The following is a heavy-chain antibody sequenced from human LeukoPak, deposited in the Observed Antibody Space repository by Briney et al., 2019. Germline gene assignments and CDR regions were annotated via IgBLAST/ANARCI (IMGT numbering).Heavy chain of an antibody. CDR3: ARVDIVVVPAAKGPYYYYGMDV. J-gene: IGHJ6*02. D-gene: IGHD2-2*03. CDR1: GYTFTSYG. V-gene: IGHV1-18*01. CDR2: INAYNGNT. Sequence: ASVKVSCKASGYTFTSYGISWVGQAPGQGLEWMGWINAYNGNTNYAQKLQGRVTMNTDTSTSTAYMELRSLRSDDTAVYYCARVDIVVVPAAKGPYYYYGMDVWGQGTTVTVSS.